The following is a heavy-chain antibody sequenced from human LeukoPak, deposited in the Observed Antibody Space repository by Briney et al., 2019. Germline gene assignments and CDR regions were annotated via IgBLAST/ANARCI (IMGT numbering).Heavy chain of an antibody. V-gene: IGHV1-46*01. CDR3: ARDSITMIVSLDY. Sequence: ASVKVSCKASGYTFTNSYIHWVRQAPGQVLEWMGLINPDGGNTNYAQNFQGRVTLTRDTSTSTAYMELRSLRSDDTAVYYCARDSITMIVSLDYWGQGTLVTVSS. CDR2: INPDGGNT. J-gene: IGHJ4*02. CDR1: GYTFTNSY. D-gene: IGHD3-22*01.